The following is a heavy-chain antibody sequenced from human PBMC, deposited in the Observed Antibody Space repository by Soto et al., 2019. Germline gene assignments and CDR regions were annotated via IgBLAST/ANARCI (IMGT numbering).Heavy chain of an antibody. V-gene: IGHV3-48*02. CDR2: ISSSSSTI. J-gene: IGHJ4*02. CDR1: GLTFSSYS. Sequence: GGELRLYGAGSGLTFSSYSMNWVRHAPGKGLEWVSYISSSSSTIYYADSVKGRFTISRDNAKNSLYLQMNSLRDEDTAVYYCAREHQSSSDPFDYWGQGPLVTVSS. D-gene: IGHD6-19*01. CDR3: AREHQSSSDPFDY.